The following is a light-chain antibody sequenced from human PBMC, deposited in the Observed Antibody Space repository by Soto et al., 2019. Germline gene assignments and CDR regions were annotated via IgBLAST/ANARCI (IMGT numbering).Light chain of an antibody. V-gene: IGKV1-6*01. J-gene: IGKJ1*01. CDR2: AAS. CDR3: RQDYNYPWT. Sequence: AIQMTQSPSSLSASVGDRVTITCRASQGIRNDLGWYQQKPGKAPKLLIYAASSLQSGVPSRFSGSGSGTAFTLPIISLQPEDFATYYCRQDYNYPWTFGQGTKVEIK. CDR1: QGIRND.